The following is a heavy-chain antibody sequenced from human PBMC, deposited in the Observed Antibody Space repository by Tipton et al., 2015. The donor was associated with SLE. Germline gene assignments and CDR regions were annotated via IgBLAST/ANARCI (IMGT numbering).Heavy chain of an antibody. D-gene: IGHD5-18*01. CDR3: ARRIQVRFDAFDI. J-gene: IGHJ3*02. CDR2: IYYSGST. V-gene: IGHV4-39*01. Sequence: LRLSCTVSGGSISSSSYYWGWIRQPPGKGLEWIGSIYYSGSTYYNPSLKSRVTISVDTSKNQFSLKLSSVTAADTAVYYCARRIQVRFDAFDIWGRGTMVTVSS. CDR1: GGSISSSSYY.